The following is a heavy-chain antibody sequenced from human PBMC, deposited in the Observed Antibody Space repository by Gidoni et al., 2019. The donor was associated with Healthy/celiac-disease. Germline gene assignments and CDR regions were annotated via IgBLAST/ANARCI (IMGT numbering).Heavy chain of an antibody. J-gene: IGHJ5*02. CDR1: GLTFSSYA. CDR3: VKDPLVVVVAATPNWFVP. CDR2: ISGSGGST. Sequence: EVQRFESGGGLVQPGGSLRLSWPASGLTFSSYAMSWVRQAPGQGLEWVSAISGSGGSTYYADSVKGRFTISRDNSNNTLYLQMNSLRAEPTALYYCVKDPLVVVVAATPNWFVPSGQGTLFTVSS. V-gene: IGHV3-23*01. D-gene: IGHD2-15*01.